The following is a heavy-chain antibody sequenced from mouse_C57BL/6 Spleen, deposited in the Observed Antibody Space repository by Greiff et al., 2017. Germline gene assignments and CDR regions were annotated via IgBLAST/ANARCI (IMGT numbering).Heavy chain of an antibody. V-gene: IGHV1-53*01. Sequence: VQLQQPGTELVKPGASVKLSCKASGYTFTSYWMHWVKQRPGQGLEWIGNINPSNGGTNYNEKFKSKATLTVEKSSSTAYMQLSSLTSEDSAVYYCARGGYYTPYYYAMDYWGQGTSVTVSS. CDR2: INPSNGGT. CDR1: GYTFTSYW. CDR3: ARGGYYTPYYYAMDY. D-gene: IGHD2-12*01. J-gene: IGHJ4*01.